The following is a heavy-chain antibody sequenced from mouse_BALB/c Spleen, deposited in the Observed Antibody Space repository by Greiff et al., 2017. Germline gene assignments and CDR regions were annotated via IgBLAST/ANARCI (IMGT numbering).Heavy chain of an antibody. CDR1: GYAFSSYW. CDR3: ARRRYGNYDYAMDY. D-gene: IGHD2-10*02. V-gene: IGHV1-80*01. J-gene: IGHJ4*01. Sequence: VQLQESGAELVRPGSSVKISCKASGYAFSSYWMNWVKQRPGQGLEWIGQIYPGDGDTNYNGKFKGKATLTADKSSSTAYMQLSSLTSEDSAVYFCARRRYGNYDYAMDYWGQGTSVTVSS. CDR2: IYPGDGDT.